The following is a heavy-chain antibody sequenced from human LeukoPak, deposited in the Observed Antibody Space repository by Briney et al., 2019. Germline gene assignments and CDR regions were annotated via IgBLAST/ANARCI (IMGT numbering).Heavy chain of an antibody. CDR1: GFTFSSYA. CDR2: ISYDGSNK. D-gene: IGHD4-17*01. CDR3: AREPEEFTVTRRYFDY. Sequence: GGSLRLSCAASGFTFSSYAMHWVRQAPGKGLEWVAVISYDGSNKYYADSVKGRFTISRDNSKNTLYLQMNSLRAEDTAVYYCAREPEEFTVTRRYFDYWGQGTLVIVSS. J-gene: IGHJ4*02. V-gene: IGHV3-30-3*01.